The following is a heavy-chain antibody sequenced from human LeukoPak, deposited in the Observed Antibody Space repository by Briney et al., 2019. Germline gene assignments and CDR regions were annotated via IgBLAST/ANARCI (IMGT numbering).Heavy chain of an antibody. CDR1: GGSISSYY. Sequence: SQTLSLTCTVSGGSISSYYWSWIRQPPGKGLEWIGYTYYSGSTNYNPSLKSRVTISVDTSKNQFSLKLSSVTAADTAVYYCARGDCSGGSCYPYYYYGMDVWGQGTTVTVSS. CDR3: ARGDCSGGSCYPYYYYGMDV. V-gene: IGHV4-59*01. J-gene: IGHJ6*02. CDR2: TYYSGST. D-gene: IGHD2-15*01.